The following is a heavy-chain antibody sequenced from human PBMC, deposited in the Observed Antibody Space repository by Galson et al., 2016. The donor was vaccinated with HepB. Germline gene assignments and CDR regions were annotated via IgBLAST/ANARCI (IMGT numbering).Heavy chain of an antibody. CDR3: ARDWGYCSRTSCYAFDT. Sequence: SETLSLTCTVSGGSVSSGADYWIWIRQPPGKGLEWIGSIYYSGSPTYNPSLKSRLTMSVDTSKNQFSLKLGSLTAADTAVYYCARDWGYCSRTSCYAFDTWGQGTLVTVSS. V-gene: IGHV4-61*08. CDR1: GGSVSSGADY. CDR2: IYYSGSP. D-gene: IGHD2-2*01. J-gene: IGHJ4*02.